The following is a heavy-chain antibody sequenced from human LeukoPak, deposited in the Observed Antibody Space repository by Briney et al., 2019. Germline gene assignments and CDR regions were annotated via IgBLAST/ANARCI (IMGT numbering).Heavy chain of an antibody. CDR1: GGSISSYY. V-gene: IGHV4-59*01. CDR2: IYYSGST. CDR3: ARAPFYYYMDV. J-gene: IGHJ6*03. Sequence: SETLSLTCTVSGGSISSYYWSWIRQPPGKGLEWIGYIYYSGSTNYNPSLKSRVTISIDTSKNQFSLKLSSVTAADTAVYYCARAPFYYYMDVWGKGTTVTVSS.